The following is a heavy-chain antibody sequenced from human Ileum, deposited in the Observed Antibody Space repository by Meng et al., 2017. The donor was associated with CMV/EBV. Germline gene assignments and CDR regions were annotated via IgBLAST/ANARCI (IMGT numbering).Heavy chain of an antibody. D-gene: IGHD4-11*01. Sequence: LRLSCIVSGGSISSYYWSWIRQPPGKGLEWIGWAHNSGSTNYNPSLKSRVAVSVDTSKNHFSLTLASVTAADTGIYYCARGGASSKYFDSWGQGTLVTVSS. CDR1: GGSISSYY. J-gene: IGHJ4*02. CDR2: AHNSGST. CDR3: ARGGASSKYFDS. V-gene: IGHV4-59*01.